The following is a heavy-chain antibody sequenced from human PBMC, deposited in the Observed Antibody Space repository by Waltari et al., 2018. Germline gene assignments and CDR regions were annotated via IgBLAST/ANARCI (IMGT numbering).Heavy chain of an antibody. D-gene: IGHD6-6*01. V-gene: IGHV3-23*04. CDR3: AKDKYSSSNSYWYFDL. J-gene: IGHJ2*01. CDR1: GFTFSSYA. CDR2: ISGSGGST. Sequence: EVQLVGSGGGLVQPGGSLRLSCAASGFTFSSYAMSWVRQAPGKGLEWVSAISGSGGSTYYADSVKGRFTISRDNSKNTLYLQMNSLRAEDAAVYYCAKDKYSSSNSYWYFDLWGRGTLVTVSS.